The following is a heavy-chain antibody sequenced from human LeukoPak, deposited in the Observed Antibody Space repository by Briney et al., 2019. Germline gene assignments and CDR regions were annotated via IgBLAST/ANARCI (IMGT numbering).Heavy chain of an antibody. CDR3: ASGPRFNDYGDYFDY. CDR2: ISYDGSNK. V-gene: IGHV3-30-3*01. J-gene: IGHJ4*02. Sequence: GGSLRLSCAASGFTFSSYAMHWVRQAPGKGLEWVAVISYDGSNKYYADSVKGRFTISRDNSKNTLYLQMNSLRAEDTAVYYCASGPRFNDYGDYFDYWAREPWSPSPQ. D-gene: IGHD4-17*01. CDR1: GFTFSSYA.